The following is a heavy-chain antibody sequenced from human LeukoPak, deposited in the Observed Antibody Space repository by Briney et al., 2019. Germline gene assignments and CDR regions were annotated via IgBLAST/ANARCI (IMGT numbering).Heavy chain of an antibody. J-gene: IGHJ4*02. V-gene: IGHV3-23*01. CDR3: AKRSGYTTGWFFDF. Sequence: PGGSLRLSCAASGFSFSSYAMGWVRQAPGKGLEWVSSISGSGDNTYYAESVKGRFTISRDNYKSTLFLQMNSLRAEDSAVFYCAKRSGYTTGWFFDFWGQGTLVTVSS. D-gene: IGHD1-1*01. CDR1: GFSFSSYA. CDR2: ISGSGDNT.